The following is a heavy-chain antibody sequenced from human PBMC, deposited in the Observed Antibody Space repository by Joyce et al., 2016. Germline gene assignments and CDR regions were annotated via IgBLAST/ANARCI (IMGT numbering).Heavy chain of an antibody. CDR2: IKPDGSEK. Sequence: EVQLVESGGGLVQPGGSLRLSCAASGFTFSTTWMTWVRQAPGKGPECVANIKPDGSEKYYVGSVKGRFTISRDNAKNSLSLLMNSLRVDDTAVYYCATGGGMDVWGQGTTVTVSS. CDR1: GFTFSTTW. J-gene: IGHJ6*02. V-gene: IGHV3-7*01. CDR3: ATGGGMDV.